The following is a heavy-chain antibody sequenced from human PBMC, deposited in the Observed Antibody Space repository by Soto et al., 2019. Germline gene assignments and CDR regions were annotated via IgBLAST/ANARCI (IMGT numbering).Heavy chain of an antibody. CDR2: TYYSGST. Sequence: SETLSLTCTVSGGSISSGDYYWSWIHQPPGKGLEWIGYTYYSGSTYYNPSLKSRVTISVDTSKNQFSLKLSSVTAADTAVYYCARDHYVYDILTGYGYYYGMDVWGQGTTVTVSS. D-gene: IGHD3-9*01. CDR1: GGSISSGDYY. J-gene: IGHJ6*02. CDR3: ARDHYVYDILTGYGYYYGMDV. V-gene: IGHV4-30-4*01.